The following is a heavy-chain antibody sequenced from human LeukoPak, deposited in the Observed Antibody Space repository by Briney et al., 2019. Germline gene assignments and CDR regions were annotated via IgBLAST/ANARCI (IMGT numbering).Heavy chain of an antibody. V-gene: IGHV3-23*01. CDR1: GFTFSSYA. CDR2: ISGSGGST. Sequence: PGGSLRLSCAASGFTFSSYAMSWVRQAPGKGLEWVSAISGSGGSTYYADSVKGRFTISRDNSKNTLYLQMNSLRAEDTAVYYCATNKIWFGELMPGDYWGQGTLVTVSS. CDR3: ATNKIWFGELMPGDY. D-gene: IGHD3-10*01. J-gene: IGHJ4*02.